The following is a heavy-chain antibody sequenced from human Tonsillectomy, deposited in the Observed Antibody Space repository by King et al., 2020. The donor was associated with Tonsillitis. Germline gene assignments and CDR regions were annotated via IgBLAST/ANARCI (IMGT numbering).Heavy chain of an antibody. Sequence: QLVQSGAEVKKPGSSVKVSCKASGDTLSSDALSWVRQAPGQGLEWVGGINPLFGTTSYAQKFQGRVTITADVFTSSVYMAPSSLTSEDTAVYYCATDLPQFCSSPSCYPSSWGQGTMVTVSS. CDR2: INPLFGTT. CDR1: GDTLSSDA. CDR3: ATDLPQFCSSPSCYPSS. D-gene: IGHD2-2*01. V-gene: IGHV1-69*01. J-gene: IGHJ3*01.